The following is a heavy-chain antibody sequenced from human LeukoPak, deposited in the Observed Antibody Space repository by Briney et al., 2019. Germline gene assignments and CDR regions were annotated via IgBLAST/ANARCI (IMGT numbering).Heavy chain of an antibody. CDR3: AREGVVGAYGHFDY. CDR1: GGSFSGYY. Sequence: PSETLSLTCAVHGGSFSGYYWSWIRQPPGKGLEWIGEINHSGSTNYNPSLKSRVTISVDTSKNQFSLKLSSVTAADTAVYYCAREGVVGAYGHFDYWGQGTLVTVSS. J-gene: IGHJ4*02. V-gene: IGHV4-34*01. CDR2: INHSGST. D-gene: IGHD2-15*01.